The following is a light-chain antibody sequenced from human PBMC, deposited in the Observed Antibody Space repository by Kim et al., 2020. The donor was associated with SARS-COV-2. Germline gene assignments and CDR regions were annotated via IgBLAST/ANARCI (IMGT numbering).Light chain of an antibody. V-gene: IGKV3-20*01. J-gene: IGKJ2*01. Sequence: LSPGERATLSCRASQPVSSYLGWFQQKPGQAPRLLIYGASNRATGIPDRFSGSGSGTDFSLTISRLEPEDFAVYYCQQYGSAPPYTFGQGTKLEI. CDR1: QPVSSY. CDR2: GAS. CDR3: QQYGSAPPYT.